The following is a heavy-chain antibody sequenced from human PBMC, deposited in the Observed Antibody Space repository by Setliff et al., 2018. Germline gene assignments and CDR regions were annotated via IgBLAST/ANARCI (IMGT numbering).Heavy chain of an antibody. CDR2: ISVYSGNT. CDR1: GYTFSSYA. Sequence: ASVKVSCKASGYTFSSYAISWVRQAPGQGLEWLGWISVYSGNTDYAQNFQGRVTMTTDTSTSTAYMELRSLTSDDTAVYYCVRRPRAVYGSGRRNWFLDYWGQGTLVTAPQ. V-gene: IGHV1-18*01. J-gene: IGHJ4*02. CDR3: VRRPRAVYGSGRRNWFLDY. D-gene: IGHD3-10*01.